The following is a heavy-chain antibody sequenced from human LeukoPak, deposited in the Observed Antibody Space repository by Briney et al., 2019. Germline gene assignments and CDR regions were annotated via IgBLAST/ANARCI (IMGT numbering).Heavy chain of an antibody. V-gene: IGHV4-61*01. CDR1: SGPVSSDSYY. D-gene: IGHD2-2*01. J-gene: IGHJ6*02. CDR2: INSSGDT. Sequence: SETLSLTCAVSSGPVSSDSYYWTWIRRAPGKGLEWIGCINSSGDTIYSPSLKSRVTISIGTSKNQFSLTLRSVTAADTAVYYCARDVSPAMTAYYYYYGIDVWGQGTTVTVSS. CDR3: ARDVSPAMTAYYYYYGIDV.